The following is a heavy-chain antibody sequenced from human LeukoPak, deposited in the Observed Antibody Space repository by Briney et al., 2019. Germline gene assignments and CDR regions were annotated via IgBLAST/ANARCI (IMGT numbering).Heavy chain of an antibody. J-gene: IGHJ4*02. V-gene: IGHV3-48*01. CDR1: GFTFSTYS. CDR2: ISSSSSTI. D-gene: IGHD3-22*01. Sequence: GGSLRLSCAASGFTFSTYSMNWVRQAPGKGLEWVSYISSSSSTIYYADSVKGRFTISRDNAKNSLYLQMNSLRAEDTAVYYCARGLTYYDSSDQVPFEYGGQGTLVTVAT. CDR3: ARGLTYYDSSDQVPFEY.